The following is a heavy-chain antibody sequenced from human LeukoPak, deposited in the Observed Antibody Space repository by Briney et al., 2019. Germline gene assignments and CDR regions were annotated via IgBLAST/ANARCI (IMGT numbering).Heavy chain of an antibody. V-gene: IGHV4-39*07. J-gene: IGHJ4*02. CDR1: GGSISSSSYY. CDR2: INHSGST. Sequence: SETLSLTCTVSGGSISSSSYYWSWIRQPPGKGLEWIGEINHSGSTNYNPSLKSRVTISVDTSKNQFSLKLSSVTAADTAVYYCARGTHRGSPYYYDSSGYYYEQNYFDYWGQGTLVTVSS. CDR3: ARGTHRGSPYYYDSSGYYYEQNYFDY. D-gene: IGHD3-22*01.